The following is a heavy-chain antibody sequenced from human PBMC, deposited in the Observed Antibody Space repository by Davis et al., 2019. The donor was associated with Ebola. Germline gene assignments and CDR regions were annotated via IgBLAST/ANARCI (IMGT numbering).Heavy chain of an antibody. CDR2: IIPIFGTA. D-gene: IGHD5-18*01. CDR1: GGTFSSYA. CDR3: ARVLGYSYGSRGYYYYGMDV. Sequence: AASVKVSCKASGGTFSSYAISWVRQAPGQGLEWMGGIIPIFGTANYAQKFQGRVTITADKSTSTAYMELSSLRSEDTAVYYCARVLGYSYGSRGYYYYGMDVWGQGTTVTVSS. V-gene: IGHV1-69*06. J-gene: IGHJ6*02.